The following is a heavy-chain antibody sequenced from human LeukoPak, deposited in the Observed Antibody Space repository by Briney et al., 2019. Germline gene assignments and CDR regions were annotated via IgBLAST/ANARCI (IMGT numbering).Heavy chain of an antibody. CDR2: IYYSGST. J-gene: IGHJ4*02. D-gene: IGHD6-19*01. Sequence: SETLSLTCTVSGGSISSSSYYWGWIRQPPGKGLEWIGSIYYSGSTYYNPSLKSRVTISVDTSKNQFSLKLSSVTAADTAVYYCARVRVAVAGPPYYFDYWGQGTLVTVSS. CDR3: ARVRVAVAGPPYYFDY. CDR1: GGSISSSSYY. V-gene: IGHV4-39*07.